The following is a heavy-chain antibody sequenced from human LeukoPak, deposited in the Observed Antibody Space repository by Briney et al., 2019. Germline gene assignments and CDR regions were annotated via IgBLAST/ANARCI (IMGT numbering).Heavy chain of an antibody. CDR2: MNPNSGNT. CDR3: ARVGYVWGSYRLAYFDY. Sequence: ASVKVSCKASGYTFTSYDINWVRQATGQGLEWMGWMNPNSGNTGYAQKLQGRVTMTRNTSISTAYMELSSLRSEDTAVYYCARVGYVWGSYRLAYFDYWGQGTLVTVSS. D-gene: IGHD3-16*02. CDR1: GYTFTSYD. V-gene: IGHV1-8*01. J-gene: IGHJ4*02.